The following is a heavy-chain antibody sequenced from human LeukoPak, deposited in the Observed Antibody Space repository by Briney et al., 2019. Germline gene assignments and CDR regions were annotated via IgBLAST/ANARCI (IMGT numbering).Heavy chain of an antibody. CDR3: ARLNYGSGSSFDY. Sequence: SETLSLTCTVSGGSISSGSYYWSWIRQPAGKGLEWIGRIYTSGSTNYNPSLKSRVTVSVDTSKNQFSLKLSSVTAADTAVYYCARLNYGSGSSFDYWGQGTLVTVSS. J-gene: IGHJ4*02. V-gene: IGHV4-61*02. D-gene: IGHD3-10*01. CDR2: IYTSGST. CDR1: GGSISSGSYY.